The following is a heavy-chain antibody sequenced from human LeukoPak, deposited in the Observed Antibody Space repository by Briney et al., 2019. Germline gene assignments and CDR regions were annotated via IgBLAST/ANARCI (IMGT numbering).Heavy chain of an antibody. D-gene: IGHD3-10*01. Sequence: PGGSLRLSCAASGFTFSSYAMHWVRQAPGKGLEWVAVISYDGSNKYYADSVKGRFTISRDNSKNTLYLQMNSLRAEDTAVYYCAKDLNYGFDSWGQGTLVTVSS. CDR1: GFTFSSYA. CDR3: AKDLNYGFDS. CDR2: ISYDGSNK. J-gene: IGHJ4*02. V-gene: IGHV3-30-3*01.